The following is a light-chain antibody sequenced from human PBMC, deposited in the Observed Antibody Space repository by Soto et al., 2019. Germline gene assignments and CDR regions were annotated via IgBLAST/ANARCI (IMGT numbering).Light chain of an antibody. CDR2: WAS. Sequence: DIVMTQSPDSLAVSLGERATINCKSSQSVFYSSNNKNYLAWYQQKPGQPPRLLIYWASTRESGAPDRFSGSGSGTDFTLTISSLQAEDVAVYYCQQYYNTPLTFGPGTKVDIK. J-gene: IGKJ3*01. CDR3: QQYYNTPLT. V-gene: IGKV4-1*01. CDR1: QSVFYSSNNKNY.